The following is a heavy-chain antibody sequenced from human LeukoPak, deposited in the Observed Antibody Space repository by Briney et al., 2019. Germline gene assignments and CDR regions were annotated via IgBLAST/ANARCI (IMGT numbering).Heavy chain of an antibody. CDR3: ARDWQLVD. CDR2: VHYSGTP. D-gene: IGHD1-1*01. J-gene: IGHJ4*02. Sequence: SQTLSLTCTVSGGSISSGDKYWSWIRQPLGKGLEWIGNVHYSGTPSYNSSLTSHLSMSVDRSKNQFSLRLSSVTAADTAVYYCARDWQLVDWGQGTLVTVSS. V-gene: IGHV4-30-4*01. CDR1: GGSISSGDKY.